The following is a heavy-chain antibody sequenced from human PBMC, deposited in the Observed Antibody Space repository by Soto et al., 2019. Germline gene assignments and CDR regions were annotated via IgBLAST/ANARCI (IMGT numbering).Heavy chain of an antibody. CDR1: GGTFRSYS. Sequence: QVQLAQSGAEVKKPGSSVKVSCKASGGTFRSYSISWVRQAPGQGLEWMGGIIPIFDITNYAQKFQGRVTITADESTSTAYMELSSLGSDDTAVYYCARLDEGGYSSNHHYYYALDVWGQGTTVTV. CDR3: ARLDEGGYSSNHHYYYALDV. CDR2: IIPIFDIT. V-gene: IGHV1-69*01. D-gene: IGHD3-22*01. J-gene: IGHJ6*02.